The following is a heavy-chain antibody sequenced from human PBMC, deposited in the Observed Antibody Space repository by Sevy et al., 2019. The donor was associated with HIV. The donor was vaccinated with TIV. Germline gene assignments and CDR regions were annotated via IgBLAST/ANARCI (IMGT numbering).Heavy chain of an antibody. CDR2: ISGPGYGT. D-gene: IGHD3-22*01. J-gene: IGHJ3*01. CDR3: AKALNPALESMLEVNLRLIKGFDV. CDR1: GFTFNTHA. V-gene: IGHV3-23*01. Sequence: GGSLRLSCAASGFTFNTHAMNWVRQAPGKGLEWVSVISGPGYGTNYADSVKGRFTISRDNSKNTLFLQMNSLRDDDTAVYYCAKALNPALESMLEVNLRLIKGFDVWGQGTMVTVSS.